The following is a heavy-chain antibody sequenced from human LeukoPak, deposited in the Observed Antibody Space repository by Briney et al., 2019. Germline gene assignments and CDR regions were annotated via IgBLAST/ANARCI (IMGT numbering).Heavy chain of an antibody. Sequence: GGSLRLSCAASGFTFSSDAMSWVRQAPGKGLEWVSAISGSGGSTYYADSVKGRFTISRDNSKNTLYLQMNSLRAEDTAVYYCAKDRTGTLRTFDYWGQGTLVTVSS. V-gene: IGHV3-23*01. CDR2: ISGSGGST. CDR1: GFTFSSDA. CDR3: AKDRTGTLRTFDY. J-gene: IGHJ4*02. D-gene: IGHD1-7*01.